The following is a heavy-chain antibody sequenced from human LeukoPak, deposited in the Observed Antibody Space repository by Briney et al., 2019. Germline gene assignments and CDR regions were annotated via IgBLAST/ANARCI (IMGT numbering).Heavy chain of an antibody. CDR1: GFNVSSIY. Sequence: PGGSLRLSCAASGFNVSSIYMSWVRQAPGKGLAWVSITYSGGTTYYADSVKGRFTISRDNSKNTLYLQMNSLRAEDTAIYYCARDTKNWGQGTPVIVSS. D-gene: IGHD1-1*01. V-gene: IGHV3-53*01. CDR2: TYSGGTT. CDR3: ARDTKN. J-gene: IGHJ4*02.